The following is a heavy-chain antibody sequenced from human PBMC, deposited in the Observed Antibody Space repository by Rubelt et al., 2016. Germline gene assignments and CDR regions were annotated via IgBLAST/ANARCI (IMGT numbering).Heavy chain of an antibody. D-gene: IGHD3-3*01. V-gene: IGHV4-34*11. CDR1: GGSFSGYY. J-gene: IGHJ4*02. CDR3: AGGITIFGVASGYFDY. CDR2: IYYSGST. Sequence: QVQLQQWGAGLLKPSETLSLTCAVYGGSFSGYYWSWIRQPPGKGLEWIGYIYYSGSTNYNPSLKSRVTISVEPSKNQFSLKLSSVTAADTAVYYCAGGITIFGVASGYFDYWGQGTLVTVSS.